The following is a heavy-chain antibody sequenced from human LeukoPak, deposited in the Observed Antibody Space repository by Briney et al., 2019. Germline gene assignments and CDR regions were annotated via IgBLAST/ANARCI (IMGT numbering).Heavy chain of an antibody. CDR3: ARPRTYTSSWSPFDY. J-gene: IGHJ4*02. CDR2: IWYDGSNK. D-gene: IGHD6-13*01. V-gene: IGHV3-33*01. CDR1: GFTFSSYG. Sequence: PGGSLRLSCAASGFTFSSYGMHWVRQAPGKGLEWVAVIWYDGSNKYYADSVKGRFAISRDNSKNTLYLQVNSLRAEDTAVYYCARPRTYTSSWSPFDYWGQGTLVTVSS.